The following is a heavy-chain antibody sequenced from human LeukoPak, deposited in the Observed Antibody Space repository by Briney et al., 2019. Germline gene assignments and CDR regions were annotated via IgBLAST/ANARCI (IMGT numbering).Heavy chain of an antibody. CDR3: VKDSSYRHVAAEGYCDF. D-gene: IGHD6-13*01. CDR2: ISYHGNNK. V-gene: IGHV3-30-3*01. J-gene: IGHJ4*02. CDR1: GFTFSSYA. Sequence: PGGSLRLSCAASGFTFSSYAMHWVRQAPGKGLEWVTVISYHGNNKYYTDSVKGRFSISRDNSKNTLYLQMNSLRDDDTAIYYCVKDSSYRHVAAEGYCDFWGQGTLVTVSS.